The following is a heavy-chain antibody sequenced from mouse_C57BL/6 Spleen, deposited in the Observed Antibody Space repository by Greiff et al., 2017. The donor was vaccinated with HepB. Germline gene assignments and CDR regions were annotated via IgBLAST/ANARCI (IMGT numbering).Heavy chain of an antibody. D-gene: IGHD1-1*01. Sequence: VQLQQSGPELVKPGDSVKISCKASGYSFTGYFMNWVMQSHGKSLEWIGRINPYNGDTFYNQKFKGKATLTVDKSSSTAHMELRSLTSEDSAVYYCARCDYGSSYWFAYWGQGTLVTVSA. CDR3: ARCDYGSSYWFAY. J-gene: IGHJ3*01. CDR2: INPYNGDT. CDR1: GYSFTGYF. V-gene: IGHV1-20*01.